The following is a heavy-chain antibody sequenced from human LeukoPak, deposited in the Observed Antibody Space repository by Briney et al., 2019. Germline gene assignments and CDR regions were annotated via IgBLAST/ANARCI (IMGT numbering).Heavy chain of an antibody. J-gene: IGHJ4*02. CDR3: ARAPVRGAVAGVDY. D-gene: IGHD6-19*01. CDR1: GXTFSSYA. Sequence: GGSLRLSCAASGXTFSSYAVHWVRQAPGKGLEWVAVVTYDGNNKYYADSVKGRFTVSRDNSRNTVNLQMNSLRGEDTAVYYCARAPVRGAVAGVDYWGQGTLVTVSS. V-gene: IGHV3-30-3*01. CDR2: VTYDGNNK.